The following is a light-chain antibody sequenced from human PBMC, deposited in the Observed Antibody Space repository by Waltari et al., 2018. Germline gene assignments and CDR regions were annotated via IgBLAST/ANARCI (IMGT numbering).Light chain of an antibody. CDR2: TAA. CDR1: EDIGND. J-gene: IGKJ5*01. V-gene: IGKV1-17*01. Sequence: DIQMTQSPSSLSASVGDRVTITCRASEDIGNDLGWYQQKPGKAPIRRIYTAATLQSGVPSRFSGSGSGTEFTLTISSLQPEDFATYYCLQHNDYPVTFGQGTRLEI. CDR3: LQHNDYPVT.